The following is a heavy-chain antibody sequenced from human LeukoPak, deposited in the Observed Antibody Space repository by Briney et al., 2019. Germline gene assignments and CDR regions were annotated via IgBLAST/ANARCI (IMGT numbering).Heavy chain of an antibody. CDR2: ISSSSSYI. CDR3: ARDHDMVRGVPLDY. V-gene: IGHV3-21*01. D-gene: IGHD3-10*01. J-gene: IGHJ4*02. CDR1: GFTVSSNY. Sequence: GGSLRLSCGASGFTVSSNYMSWVRQAPGKGLEWVSSISSSSSYIYYADSVKGRFTISRDNAKNSLYLQMNSLRAEDTAVYYCARDHDMVRGVPLDYWGQGTLVTVSS.